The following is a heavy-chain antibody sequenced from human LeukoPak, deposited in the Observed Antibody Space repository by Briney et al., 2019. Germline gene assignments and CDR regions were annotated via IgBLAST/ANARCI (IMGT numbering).Heavy chain of an antibody. Sequence: PSGTLSLTCAVYGGSFSGYYWSWIRQPPGKGLEWIGEINHSGSTNYNPSLKSRVTISVDTSKNQFSLKLSSVTAADTAVYYCARGRQLWFNWGQGTMVTVSS. CDR2: INHSGST. CDR3: ARGRQLWFN. CDR1: GGSFSGYY. D-gene: IGHD5-18*01. J-gene: IGHJ3*01. V-gene: IGHV4-34*01.